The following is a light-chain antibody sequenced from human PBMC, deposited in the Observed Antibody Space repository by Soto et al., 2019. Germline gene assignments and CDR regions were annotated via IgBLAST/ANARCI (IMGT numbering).Light chain of an antibody. Sequence: QMTQSPSSVSASVGDRVTITCRASQGIARRLAWYQQKPWNAPKVLIHPASTLQSGFPSRFSGSGVGTDFSLTISSLQPEDFATYFCQQVQHFPLPVGGGTKVDSK. CDR2: PAS. CDR1: QGIARR. CDR3: QQVQHFPLP. J-gene: IGKJ4*01. V-gene: IGKV1D-12*01.